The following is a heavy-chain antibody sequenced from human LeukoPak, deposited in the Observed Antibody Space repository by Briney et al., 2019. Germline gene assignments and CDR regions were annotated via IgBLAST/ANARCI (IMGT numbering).Heavy chain of an antibody. CDR2: ISGSGGST. D-gene: IGHD2-15*01. J-gene: IGHJ4*02. CDR3: AKVGSIVVVVAATQQDDY. Sequence: GGSLRLSCAASGFTFSSYAMSWVRQAPGKGLEWVSAISGSGGSTYYADSVKGRFTISRDNSKNTLYLQINSLRAEDTAVYYCAKVGSIVVVVAATQQDDYWGQGTLVTVSS. CDR1: GFTFSSYA. V-gene: IGHV3-23*01.